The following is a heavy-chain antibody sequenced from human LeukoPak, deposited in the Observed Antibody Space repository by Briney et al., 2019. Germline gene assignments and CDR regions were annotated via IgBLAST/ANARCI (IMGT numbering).Heavy chain of an antibody. D-gene: IGHD2-8*02. Sequence: PGGSLRLSCAASGFTFTSYALAWVRQAPGKGLEWVSSISRIGGSIYYADSVKGRFTISRDNSKNTLYLQMNSLGVEDTAVYYCAKDFVGTGNFRGGDYWGQGTLVTVSS. CDR1: GFTFTSYA. V-gene: IGHV3-23*01. J-gene: IGHJ4*02. CDR2: ISRIGGSI. CDR3: AKDFVGTGNFRGGDY.